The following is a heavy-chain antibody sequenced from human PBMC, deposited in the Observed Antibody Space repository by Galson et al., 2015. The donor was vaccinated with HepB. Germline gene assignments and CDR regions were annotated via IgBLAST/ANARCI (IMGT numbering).Heavy chain of an antibody. CDR2: IGSSSSYI. CDR1: GFTFSTYS. CDR3: ARAGAYDSLDV. D-gene: IGHD3-16*01. Sequence: SLRLSCAASGFTFSTYSMNWVRQAPGKGLEWVSSIGSSSSYIYYADSVKGRFTISRDNAKHSLHLQMNSLRAEDTAVYYCARAGAYDSLDVWGQGTTVTVSS. V-gene: IGHV3-21*01. J-gene: IGHJ6*02.